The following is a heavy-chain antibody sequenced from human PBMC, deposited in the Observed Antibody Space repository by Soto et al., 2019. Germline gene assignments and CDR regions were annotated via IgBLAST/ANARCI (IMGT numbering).Heavy chain of an antibody. J-gene: IGHJ4*02. D-gene: IGHD3-3*01. CDR3: AKDQGIKIFGVVSEFDY. V-gene: IGHV3-23*01. CDR2: ISGSGGST. Sequence: GGSLRLSCAASGFTFSSYAMSWVRQAPGKGLEWVSAISGSGGSTYYADSVKGRFTISRDNSKNTLYLQMNSLRAEDTAVYYCAKDQGIKIFGVVSEFDYSGQGTMVTV. CDR1: GFTFSSYA.